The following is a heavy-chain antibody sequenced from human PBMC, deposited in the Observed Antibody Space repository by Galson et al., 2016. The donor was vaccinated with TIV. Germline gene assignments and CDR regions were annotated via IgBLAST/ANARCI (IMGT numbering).Heavy chain of an antibody. CDR2: IRYDGSRR. CDR1: GFTFSSFG. V-gene: IGHV3-30*02. J-gene: IGHJ6*02. CDR3: ASGVVAHTYYFYGMDV. Sequence: LRLSCAASGFTFSSFGMHWVRQAPGKGLEWVALIRYDGSRRYYADSVKGRFTISRDDSKNTLYLQMSGLRRDDSAVYYCASGVVAHTYYFYGMDVWGQGTTVTVSS. D-gene: IGHD2-15*01.